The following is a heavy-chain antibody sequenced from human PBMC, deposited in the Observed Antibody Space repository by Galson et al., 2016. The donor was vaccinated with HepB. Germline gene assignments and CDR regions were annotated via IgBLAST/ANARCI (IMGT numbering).Heavy chain of an antibody. J-gene: IGHJ5*02. CDR2: INGDGTIT. V-gene: IGHV3-74*01. Sequence: SLRLSCAASGFTFSTNWMHWVRQAPGKGLVWVSRINGDGTITDYADSVKGRFTISRDNAENTQYLQMNSLRVEDTAVYYCARDRGGSAGAFNWFDLWGQGALVTVSS. D-gene: IGHD3-10*01. CDR1: GFTFSTNW. CDR3: ARDRGGSAGAFNWFDL.